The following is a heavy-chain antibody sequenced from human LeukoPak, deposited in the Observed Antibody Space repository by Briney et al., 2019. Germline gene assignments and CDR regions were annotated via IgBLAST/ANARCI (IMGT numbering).Heavy chain of an antibody. CDR1: GDSITSYF. J-gene: IGHJ4*02. D-gene: IGHD1-1*01. V-gene: IGHV4-59*01. Sequence: SETLSLTCTVSGDSITSYFWSWIRQPPGKGLEWIGYIYYSGSTDYNPSLNSRVTISVDTSKNQFSLKLKSVTAADTAVYYCARGLPETRRMYTLDYWGQGTLVTVSS. CDR3: ARGLPETRRMYTLDY. CDR2: IYYSGST.